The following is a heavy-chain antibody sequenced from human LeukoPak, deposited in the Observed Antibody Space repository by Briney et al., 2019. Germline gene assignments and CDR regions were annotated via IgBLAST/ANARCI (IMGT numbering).Heavy chain of an antibody. CDR1: GYTFTSYG. V-gene: IGHV1-18*01. CDR3: ARDFSDDSSGYLTDY. D-gene: IGHD3-22*01. J-gene: IGHJ4*02. CDR2: ISAYNGNT. Sequence: GASVKVSCKASGYTFTSYGISWVRQALGQGLEWMGWISAYNGNTNYAQKLQGRVTMTTDTSTSTAYMELRSLRSDDTAVYYCARDFSDDSSGYLTDYWGQGTLVTVSS.